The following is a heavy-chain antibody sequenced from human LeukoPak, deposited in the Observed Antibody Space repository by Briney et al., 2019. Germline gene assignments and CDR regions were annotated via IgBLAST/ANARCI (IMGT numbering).Heavy chain of an antibody. CDR2: IYYSGST. Sequence: SETLSLTCTVSGGSISSSSYYWGWIRQPPGKGLEWIGSIYYSGSTYYNPSLKSRVTISVDTSKNQFSLRLSSVTAADTAVYYCARVAARPDVWGQGTLVTVSS. V-gene: IGHV4-39*01. CDR3: ARVAARPDV. D-gene: IGHD6-6*01. J-gene: IGHJ4*02. CDR1: GGSISSSSYY.